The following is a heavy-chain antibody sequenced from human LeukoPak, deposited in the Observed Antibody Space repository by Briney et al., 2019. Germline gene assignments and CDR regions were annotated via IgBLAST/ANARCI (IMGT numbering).Heavy chain of an antibody. CDR3: VKDWGVVVITMGLDY. CDR1: GFTFSSYA. CDR2: ISGSGGST. D-gene: IGHD3-22*01. Sequence: PGGSLRLSCAASGFTFSSYAMSWVRQAPGKGLEWVSAISGSGGSTYYADSVKGRFTISRDNSKNTLYLQMSSLRAEDTAVYYCVKDWGVVVITMGLDYWGQGTLVTVSS. J-gene: IGHJ4*02. V-gene: IGHV3-23*01.